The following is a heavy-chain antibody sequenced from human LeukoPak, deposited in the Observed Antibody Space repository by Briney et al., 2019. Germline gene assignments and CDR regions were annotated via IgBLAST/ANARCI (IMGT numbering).Heavy chain of an antibody. CDR3: ARAQGNGLIDF. J-gene: IGHJ4*02. D-gene: IGHD3/OR15-3a*01. Sequence: PSETLSLTCTVSGDSISSSKKYWGWVRQPPGKGLEWIGSIYYSGNTYYNPSLKSRVTISLDTSRNQFSLMLSSVTAADTADYYCARAQGNGLIDFWGQGTLVTVSS. CDR2: IYYSGNT. V-gene: IGHV4-39*01. CDR1: GDSISSSKKY.